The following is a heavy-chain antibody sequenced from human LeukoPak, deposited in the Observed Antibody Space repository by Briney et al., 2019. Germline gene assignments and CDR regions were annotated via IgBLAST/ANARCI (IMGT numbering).Heavy chain of an antibody. CDR2: ISGSGGST. D-gene: IGHD3-22*01. CDR3: AKVLRYYDSSGYTDY. Sequence: AGGSLRLSCAASGFTFSSYAMSWVRQAPGKGLEWVSAISGSGGSTYYADSVKGRFTISRDNSKNTLYLQMNSLRAEDTAVYYCAKVLRYYDSSGYTDYWGQGTLVTVSS. CDR1: GFTFSSYA. V-gene: IGHV3-23*01. J-gene: IGHJ4*02.